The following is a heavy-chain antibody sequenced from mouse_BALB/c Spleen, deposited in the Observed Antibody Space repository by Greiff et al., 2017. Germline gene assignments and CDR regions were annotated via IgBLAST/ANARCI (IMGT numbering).Heavy chain of an antibody. D-gene: IGHD2-10*01. CDR2: ISYSGST. V-gene: IGHV3-2*02. CDR1: GYSITSDYA. J-gene: IGHJ1*01. Sequence: EVKLLESGPGLVKPSQSLSLTCTVTGYSITSDYAWNWIRQFPGNKLEWMGYISYSGSTSYNPSLKSRISITRDTSKNQFFLQLNSVTTEDTATYYCARRSYYGKGWYFDVWGAGTTVTVSS. CDR3: ARRSYYGKGWYFDV.